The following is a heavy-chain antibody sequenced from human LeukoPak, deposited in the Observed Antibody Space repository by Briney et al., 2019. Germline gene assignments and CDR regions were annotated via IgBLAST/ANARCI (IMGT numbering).Heavy chain of an antibody. Sequence: GGSLRLSCAASGFTFSSYAMHWVRQAPGKGLEWVAVISYDGSNKYYADSVKGRFTISRDNSKNTLYLQMNSLRAEDTAVYYCAKALSVLRFPLDPWGQGTLVTVSS. D-gene: IGHD3-3*01. CDR3: AKALSVLRFPLDP. J-gene: IGHJ5*02. CDR2: ISYDGSNK. V-gene: IGHV3-30-3*01. CDR1: GFTFSSYA.